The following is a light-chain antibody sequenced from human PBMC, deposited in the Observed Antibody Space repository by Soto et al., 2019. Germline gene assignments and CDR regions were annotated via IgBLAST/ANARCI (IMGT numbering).Light chain of an antibody. CDR1: SSNIGAGYD. CDR2: GNS. J-gene: IGLJ1*01. CDR3: NSHTSSGFRV. V-gene: IGLV1-40*01. Sequence: QSVLTQPPSVSGAPGRRVTISCTGSSSNIGAGYDVHWYQQLPGTAPKLLIYGNSNRPSGVPDRFSGSKSGTSASLAITGLQAEDEADYYCNSHTSSGFRVFGTGTKLTVL.